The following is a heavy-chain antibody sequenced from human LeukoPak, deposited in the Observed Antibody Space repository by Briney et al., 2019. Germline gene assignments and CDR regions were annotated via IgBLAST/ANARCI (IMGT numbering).Heavy chain of an antibody. V-gene: IGHV3-23*01. Sequence: GGSLRLSCAASGFTFSSYAMSWVRQAPGKGLEWVSAISGSGGSTYYADSVKGRFTISKDNSKNTLYLQMNSLRAEDTAVYYCASPEKVVVAATLLNWFDPWGQGTMVTVSS. CDR2: ISGSGGST. J-gene: IGHJ5*02. CDR1: GFTFSSYA. D-gene: IGHD2-15*01. CDR3: ASPEKVVVAATLLNWFDP.